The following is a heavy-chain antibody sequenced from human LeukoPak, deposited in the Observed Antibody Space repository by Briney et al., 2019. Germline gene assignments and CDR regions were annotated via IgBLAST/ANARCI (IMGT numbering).Heavy chain of an antibody. D-gene: IGHD3-10*01. V-gene: IGHV3-23*01. Sequence: PGGSLRLSCAASGFTFSSYSMSWVRQAPGRGLEWVSTIRTDDASTYADSVTGRFTISRDNSKSTLFLQMNSLRADDTAVYYCARTRRSGSGSYWFDPLGLGTLVTVSS. CDR2: IRTDDAST. J-gene: IGHJ5*02. CDR1: GFTFSSYS. CDR3: ARTRRSGSGSYWFDP.